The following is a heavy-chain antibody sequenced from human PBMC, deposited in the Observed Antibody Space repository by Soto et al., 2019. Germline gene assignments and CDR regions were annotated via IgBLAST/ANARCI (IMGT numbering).Heavy chain of an antibody. J-gene: IGHJ4*02. V-gene: IGHV3-11*06. CDR3: VRGGLSTAYYYAY. CDR1: GFTFSDYY. CDR2: ISNTRTYT. Sequence: QVQLVESGGGLVKPGGSLRLSCAASGFTFSDYYMSWIRQAPGKGLEWVSYISNTRTYTNYADSVKGRFTISRDNDKNSLFLQMSSLRAEDTAVYYCVRGGLSTAYYYAYWGQGTLVTVSS. D-gene: IGHD3-22*01.